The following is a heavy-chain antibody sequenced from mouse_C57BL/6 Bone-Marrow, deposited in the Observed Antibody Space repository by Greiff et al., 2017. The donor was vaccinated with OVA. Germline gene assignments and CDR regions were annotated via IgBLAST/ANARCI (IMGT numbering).Heavy chain of an antibody. CDR1: GFTFSSYG. CDR3: ASPGYYSYWYFDV. Sequence: DVQLQESGGDLVKPGGSLKLSCAASGFTFSSYGMSWVRQTPDKRLEWVATISSGGSYTYYPDSVKGRFTISRDNAKNTLYLQMSSLKSEDTAMYYCASPGYYSYWYFDVWGTGTTVTVSS. CDR2: ISSGGSYT. V-gene: IGHV5-6*01. D-gene: IGHD2-3*01. J-gene: IGHJ1*03.